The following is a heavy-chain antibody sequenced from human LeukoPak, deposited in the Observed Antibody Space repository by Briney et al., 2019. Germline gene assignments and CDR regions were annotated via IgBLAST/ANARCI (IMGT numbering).Heavy chain of an antibody. V-gene: IGHV3-23*01. D-gene: IGHD3-22*01. J-gene: IGHJ4*02. Sequence: GGSLRLSCAASGFTFSSYAMSWVRQAPGKGLEWVSAISGSGGSTYYADSVKGRFTISRDNSKNTLYLQMNSLRAEDTAVYYCAKGGYDSSGYPLDYWGQGTLVNVSS. CDR3: AKGGYDSSGYPLDY. CDR1: GFTFSSYA. CDR2: ISGSGGST.